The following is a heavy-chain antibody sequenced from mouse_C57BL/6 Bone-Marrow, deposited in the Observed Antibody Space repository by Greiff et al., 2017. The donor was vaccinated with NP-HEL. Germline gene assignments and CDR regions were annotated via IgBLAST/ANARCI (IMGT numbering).Heavy chain of an antibody. D-gene: IGHD2-4*01. V-gene: IGHV5-9-1*02. CDR1: GFTFSSYA. Sequence: EVMLVESGEGLVKSGGGRKSGGGVSGFTFSSYAMSWVRQTPEKRLEWVAYISSGGDYIYYADTVKGRFTISRDNARNTLYLQMSSLKSEDTAMYYCTRARLRGAYWGQGTLVTVSA. CDR3: TRARLRGAY. J-gene: IGHJ3*01. CDR2: ISSGGDYI.